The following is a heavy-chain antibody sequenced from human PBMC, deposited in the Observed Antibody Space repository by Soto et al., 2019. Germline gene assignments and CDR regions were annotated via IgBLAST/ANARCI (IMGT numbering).Heavy chain of an antibody. J-gene: IGHJ6*03. D-gene: IGHD5-12*01. CDR1: GFTFDDYA. Sequence: GGSLRLSCAASGFTFDDYAMHWVRQAPGKGLEWVSGISWNSGSIGYADYVKGRFTISRDNAKNSLYLQMNSLRAEDTALYFCSKSLPDSGYDLGKNYYYYMDVGGKGTTVTVSS. CDR2: ISWNSGSI. CDR3: SKSLPDSGYDLGKNYYYYMDV. V-gene: IGHV3-9*01.